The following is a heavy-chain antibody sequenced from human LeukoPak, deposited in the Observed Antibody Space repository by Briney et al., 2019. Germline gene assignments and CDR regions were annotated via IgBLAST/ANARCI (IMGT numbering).Heavy chain of an antibody. D-gene: IGHD2-15*01. V-gene: IGHV4-34*01. CDR3: ARACVSEVVAADGSDY. J-gene: IGHJ4*02. CDR2: INHSGST. Sequence: KTSETLSLTCAVYGGSFSGYYWSWIRQPPGKGLEWIGEINHSGSTNYNPSLKSRVTISVDTSKNQFSLKLSSVTAADTAVYYCARACVSEVVAADGSDYWGQGTLVTVSS. CDR1: GGSFSGYY.